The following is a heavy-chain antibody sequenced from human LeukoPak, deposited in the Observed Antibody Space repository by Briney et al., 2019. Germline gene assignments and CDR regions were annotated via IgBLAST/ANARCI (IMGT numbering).Heavy chain of an antibody. CDR1: GYTFTDYG. Sequence: ASVKVSCKASGYTFTDYGISWVRQAPGQGLEWMGWISAYNGNTNCAQRAQGRVSMTTDPSTSTAFMELRSLKSDDTALYYCTRDEPYSSGWYYFDYWGQGTLVTVSA. V-gene: IGHV1-18*01. J-gene: IGHJ4*02. CDR2: ISAYNGNT. CDR3: TRDEPYSSGWYYFDY. D-gene: IGHD6-19*01.